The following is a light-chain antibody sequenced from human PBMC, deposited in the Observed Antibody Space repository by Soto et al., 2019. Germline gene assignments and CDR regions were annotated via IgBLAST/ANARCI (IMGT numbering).Light chain of an antibody. CDR1: QSIGRY. CDR3: QESSCTPYS. V-gene: IGKV1-39*01. J-gene: IGKJ2*03. Sequence: IPITQTPSSLSASVGDRVIITCRASQSIGRYLNLYQQKPGKAPKLLIYAASSLHSGVPSRFSGSGSGTDFTLTISSLQPEDVATDYCQESSCTPYSLAQGTKV. CDR2: AAS.